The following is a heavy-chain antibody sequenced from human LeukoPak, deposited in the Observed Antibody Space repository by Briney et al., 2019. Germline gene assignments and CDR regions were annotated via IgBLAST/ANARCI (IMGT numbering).Heavy chain of an antibody. J-gene: IGHJ4*02. V-gene: IGHV3-30*02. CDR1: GFTFSTFG. D-gene: IGHD5-12*01. CDR2: IRYDGTIK. CDR3: VKRIIVADKFDY. Sequence: GGSLRLSCAASGFTFSTFGMHWVRHTPGKGLEWVAFIRYDGTIKYYADSVKGRFTISRDNSKNTLSLQMDSLRADDTAVYYCVKRIIVADKFDYWGRGSLVTVSS.